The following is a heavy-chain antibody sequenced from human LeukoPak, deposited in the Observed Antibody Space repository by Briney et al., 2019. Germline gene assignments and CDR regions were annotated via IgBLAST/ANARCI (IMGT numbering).Heavy chain of an antibody. V-gene: IGHV4-39*07. J-gene: IGHJ5*02. CDR3: ARDYYNSGSYGWFDP. CDR1: GGSISNNSYY. CDR2: IYYSGST. D-gene: IGHD3-10*01. Sequence: SETLSLTCTVSGGSISNNSYYWGWIRQPPGKGLEWIGSIYYSGSTHYNASLKSRVTISVDTSDNQFSLKLRSVTAADTAVYYCARDYYNSGSYGWFDPWGQGTLVTVSS.